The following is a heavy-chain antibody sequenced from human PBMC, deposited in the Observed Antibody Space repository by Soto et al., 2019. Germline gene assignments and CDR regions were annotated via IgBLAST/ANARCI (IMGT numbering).Heavy chain of an antibody. Sequence: GASVKVSCKASGYTFTSYGISWVRQAPGQGLEWMGWISAYNGNTNYAQKLQGRVTMTTDTSTSTACMELRSLRSDDTAVYYCALPNRFGELLMGYWGQGTLVTAPQ. CDR1: GYTFTSYG. D-gene: IGHD3-10*01. CDR3: ALPNRFGELLMGY. CDR2: ISAYNGNT. J-gene: IGHJ4*02. V-gene: IGHV1-18*04.